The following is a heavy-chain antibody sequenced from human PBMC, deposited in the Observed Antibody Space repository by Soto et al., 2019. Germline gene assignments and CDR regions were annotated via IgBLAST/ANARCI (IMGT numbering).Heavy chain of an antibody. CDR1: GFTFSNYW. D-gene: IGHD2-2*02. CDR3: ARGIPGYYGKDV. Sequence: EVQLVESGGGLVQPGGSLRLSCAASGFTFSNYWIHWVRQAPGKGLVWVSRIKGDGSRIDYADSVKGRLTISRDNAKNTVYVQMNSLGDEDAAVYYCARGIPGYYGKDVWGQGTTVTVSS. CDR2: IKGDGSRI. J-gene: IGHJ6*01. V-gene: IGHV3-74*01.